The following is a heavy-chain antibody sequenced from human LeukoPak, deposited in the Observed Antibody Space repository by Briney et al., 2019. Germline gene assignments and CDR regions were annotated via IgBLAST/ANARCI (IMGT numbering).Heavy chain of an antibody. J-gene: IGHJ4*02. CDR1: GFTISSDA. CDR2: ISGSNT. D-gene: IGHD5-18*01. CDR3: AKRRSRNTGPFDY. V-gene: IGHV3-23*01. Sequence: PGGSLRLSCAASGFTISSDALTWVRLAPGKGLECVSGISGSNTYYAESVKGRFTISRDDSNNMLNLQMNSLRAEDTAVYYCAKRRSRNTGPFDYWGQGTLVTVSP.